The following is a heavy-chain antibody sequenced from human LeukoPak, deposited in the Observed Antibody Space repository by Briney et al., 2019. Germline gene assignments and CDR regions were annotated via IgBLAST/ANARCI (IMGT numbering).Heavy chain of an antibody. D-gene: IGHD4-17*01. CDR1: GGSFSGYY. CDR3: AREGSTVKGVVDY. J-gene: IGHJ4*02. CDR2: INHSGST. V-gene: IGHV4-34*01. Sequence: SETLSLTCAVYGGSFSGYYWSWIRQPPGKGLEWIGEINHSGSTNYNPSLKSRVTISVDTSKNQFSLKLSSVTAADTAVYYCAREGSTVKGVVDYWGQGTLVTVSS.